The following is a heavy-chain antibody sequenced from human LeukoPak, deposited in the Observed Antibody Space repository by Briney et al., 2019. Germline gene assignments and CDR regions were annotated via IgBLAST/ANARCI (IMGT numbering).Heavy chain of an antibody. CDR1: GSTFSSYA. Sequence: GRSLRLSCATSGSTFSSYAMHWVRQAPGKGLEWVALISYDGINQYYADSVKGRFIISRDNSKNTLYLQLNSLRLEDTAVYYCTLTTFGVVYYFDYWGQGTLVTVSS. J-gene: IGHJ4*02. D-gene: IGHD1/OR15-1a*01. CDR2: ISYDGINQ. CDR3: TLTTFGVVYYFDY. V-gene: IGHV3-30*04.